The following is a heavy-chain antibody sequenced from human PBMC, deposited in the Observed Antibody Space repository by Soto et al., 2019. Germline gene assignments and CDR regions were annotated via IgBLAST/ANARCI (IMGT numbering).Heavy chain of an antibody. D-gene: IGHD1-26*01. Sequence: QVQLVQSGAAVKKPGASVKVSCKASGYTFTSYGISWVRQAPGQALEWMGWISAYNGNKNYAQKHQGRVTMTTGTAPSTAYRELRSLRSDDTAVYYCAREPGIVGATSDYWGQGTLVTVSS. V-gene: IGHV1-18*01. J-gene: IGHJ4*02. CDR2: ISAYNGNK. CDR1: GYTFTSYG. CDR3: AREPGIVGATSDY.